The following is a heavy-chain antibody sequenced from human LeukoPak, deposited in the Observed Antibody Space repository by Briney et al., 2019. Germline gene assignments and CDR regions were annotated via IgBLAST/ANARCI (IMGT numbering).Heavy chain of an antibody. CDR1: GGSISSYY. Sequence: SETLSLTCTVSGGSISSYYWSWIRQPPGKGLEWIGEINHSGSTNYNPSLKSRVTISVDTSKNQFSLKLSSVTAADTAVYYCARHKPWFDPWGQGTLVTVSS. CDR3: ARHKPWFDP. CDR2: INHSGST. J-gene: IGHJ5*02. V-gene: IGHV4-34*01.